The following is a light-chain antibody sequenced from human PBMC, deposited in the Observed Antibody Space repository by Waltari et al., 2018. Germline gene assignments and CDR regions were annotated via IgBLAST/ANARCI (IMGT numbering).Light chain of an antibody. V-gene: IGKV1-5*03. CDR3: QQYKTYYT. CDR2: TAS. CDR1: QSISIW. J-gene: IGKJ2*01. Sequence: DIQMTQSPSTLSASVGDRVTITCRASQSISIWLAWYQQKPGRAPELLIYTASYLESGVPSRFSGSGSGTEFTLTISSLQPDDFATYYCQQYKTYYTFGQGTKLEIK.